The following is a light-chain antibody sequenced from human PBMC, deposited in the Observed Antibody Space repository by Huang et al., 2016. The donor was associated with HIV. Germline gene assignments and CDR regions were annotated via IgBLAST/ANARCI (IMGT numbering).Light chain of an antibody. J-gene: IGKJ3*01. CDR2: KIS. V-gene: IGKV2-24*01. Sequence: DVVMTQTPLSLPFLLGQTASISFTSDQILVHKDGNTYLSWLHQRPGQPPRHLIYKISNRFSGAPDRFSGSGAGTKFTLTITKVEPGDVGVFYCAQSTRFPLTFGPGTRVEIK. CDR1: QILVHKDGNTY. CDR3: AQSTRFPLT.